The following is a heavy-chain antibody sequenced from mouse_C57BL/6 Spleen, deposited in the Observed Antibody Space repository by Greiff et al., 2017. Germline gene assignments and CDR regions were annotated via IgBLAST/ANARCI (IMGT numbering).Heavy chain of an antibody. V-gene: IGHV1-52*01. D-gene: IGHD1-3*01. Sequence: VQLQQPGAELVRPGSSVKLSCKASGYTFTSYWMHWVKQRPIQGLEWIGNIDPSDSEPHYNQKFKDKATLTVDKSSSTAYMQLSSLTSEDSSVYYCARDNYSSYFDYWGHGPTLTVSS. J-gene: IGHJ2*01. CDR1: GYTFTSYW. CDR2: IDPSDSEP. CDR3: ARDNYSSYFDY.